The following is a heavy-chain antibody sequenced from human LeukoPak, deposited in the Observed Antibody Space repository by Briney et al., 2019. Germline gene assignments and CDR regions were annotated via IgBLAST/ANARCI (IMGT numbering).Heavy chain of an antibody. CDR3: TKGHYYGSGSYWV. CDR2: VNSDAIYI. J-gene: IGHJ4*02. CDR1: GFPFSTYS. D-gene: IGHD3-10*01. V-gene: IGHV3-21*04. Sequence: PGGSLRLSCAASGFPFSTYSMNWVRQAPGKGLEWVSSVNSDAIYIYYADSVRGRFTISRDNFKNTLYLQMNGLRADDTAVYYCTKGHYYGSGSYWVWGQGTLVTVSS.